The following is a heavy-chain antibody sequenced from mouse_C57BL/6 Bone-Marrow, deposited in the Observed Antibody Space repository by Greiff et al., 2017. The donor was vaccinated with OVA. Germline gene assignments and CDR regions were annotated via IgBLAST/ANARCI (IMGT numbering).Heavy chain of an antibody. J-gene: IGHJ4*01. V-gene: IGHV7-1*01. CDR2: SRNKANDYTT. D-gene: IGHD3-2*02. CDR3: ARDAGYSSGYYAMDY. Sequence: EVQVVESGGGLVQSGRSLRLSCATSGFTFSDFYMEWVRQAPGKGLEWIAASRNKANDYTTEYSASVKGRFIVSRDTSQSILYLQMNALRAEDTASYYCARDAGYSSGYYAMDYWGQGTSVTVSS. CDR1: GFTFSDFY.